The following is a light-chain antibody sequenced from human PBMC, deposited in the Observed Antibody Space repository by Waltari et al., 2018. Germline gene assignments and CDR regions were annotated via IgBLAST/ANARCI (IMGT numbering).Light chain of an antibody. CDR3: QQYKNWFWT. Sequence: DISMTQSPATLSVSPGERATLSCRASQSVSGNLAWYQQKPGQAPRLLIYATSTRATGVSDRFSGSGSGTDFTLTIGSVQSEDIAVYYCQQYKNWFWTFGQGTKVEIK. CDR2: ATS. CDR1: QSVSGN. J-gene: IGKJ1*01. V-gene: IGKV3-15*01.